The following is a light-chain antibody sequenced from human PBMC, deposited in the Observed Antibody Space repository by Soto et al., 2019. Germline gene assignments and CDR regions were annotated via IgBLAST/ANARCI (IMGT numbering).Light chain of an antibody. V-gene: IGKV1-33*01. CDR2: DAS. J-gene: IGKJ5*01. CDR3: QQYEDIPIT. Sequence: DIQMTQAPSSLSASVGDRVTLTCQASQDISNLLNWYQQKPGKAPRLLIYDASNLETGVPSRFSGSGSGTDFTFTISSLQPEDIATYYCQQYEDIPITVGQGTRLEIK. CDR1: QDISNL.